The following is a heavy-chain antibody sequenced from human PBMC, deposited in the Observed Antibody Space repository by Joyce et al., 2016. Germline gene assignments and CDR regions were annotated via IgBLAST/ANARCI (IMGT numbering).Heavy chain of an antibody. CDR2: INHSEST. J-gene: IGHJ4*02. Sequence: QVQLHQWGAGLLRPSETLSLTCAVYGGSFTDYDWSWIRQPPGKGLEWIGEINHSESTNYNPSLKSRVTISVDTSENQFSLKLSSVTAADTAVYYCAGSGFTSNFDYWGQGTLVIVSS. CDR1: GGSFTDYD. V-gene: IGHV4-34*01. D-gene: IGHD6-19*01. CDR3: AGSGFTSNFDY.